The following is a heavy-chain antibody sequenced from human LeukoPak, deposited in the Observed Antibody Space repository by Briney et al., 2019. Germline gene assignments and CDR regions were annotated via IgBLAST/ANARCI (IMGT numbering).Heavy chain of an antibody. D-gene: IGHD6-19*01. V-gene: IGHV3-23*01. CDR2: ISGSGGST. Sequence: PGGSLRLSCAASGFTFSSYAMSWVRQAPGKGLEWVSAISGSGGSTYYADSVKGRFTISSDNSKNTLYLQMNSLRAEDTAVYYCAKDRLYSSGTDAFDIWGQGTMVTASS. CDR3: AKDRLYSSGTDAFDI. CDR1: GFTFSSYA. J-gene: IGHJ3*02.